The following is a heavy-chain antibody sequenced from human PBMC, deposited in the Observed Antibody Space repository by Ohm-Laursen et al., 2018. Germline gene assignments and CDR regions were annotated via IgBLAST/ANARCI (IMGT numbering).Heavy chain of an antibody. CDR2: INHSRST. CDR3: ARGFSGWWGRIDY. Sequence: SETLSLTCAVYGGSFSGYYWNWIRQPPGKGLEWIGEINHSRSTKYNSSFKSRVTISVDTSKNQFSLKLSSVTAADTAVYYCARGFSGWWGRIDYWGQGNLVTVSS. D-gene: IGHD6-19*01. CDR1: GGSFSGYY. J-gene: IGHJ4*02. V-gene: IGHV4-34*01.